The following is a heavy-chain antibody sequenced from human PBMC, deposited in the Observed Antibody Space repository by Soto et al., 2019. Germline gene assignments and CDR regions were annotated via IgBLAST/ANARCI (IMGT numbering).Heavy chain of an antibody. J-gene: IGHJ4*02. CDR3: ARAYEGDYLDY. D-gene: IGHD3-16*01. V-gene: IGHV3-30-3*01. CDR2: ISYDGSNK. Sequence: QVQLVESGGGVVQPGRSLRLSCAASGFTFSSYAMHWVRQAPGKGLEWVAVISYDGSNKYYADSVKGRFTISRDNSKNTLYLQMNSLSAEATAVYYCARAYEGDYLDYWGQGTLVTVSS. CDR1: GFTFSSYA.